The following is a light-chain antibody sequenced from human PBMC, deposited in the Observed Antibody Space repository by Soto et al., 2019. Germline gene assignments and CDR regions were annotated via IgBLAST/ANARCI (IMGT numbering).Light chain of an antibody. CDR1: QSLLHSDGKTF. J-gene: IGKJ5*01. V-gene: IGKV2D-29*01. CDR2: EVS. CDR3: MHSVQLPPVIT. Sequence: IVMTQTPLSLSVTPGQPASISCKSSQSLLHSDGKTFLYWFLQKPGQPPQLLIQEVSNRFSGVPDCFSGSGSGTDFTLMISRVEAEDAGVYYCMHSVQLPPVITFGQGTRLEIK.